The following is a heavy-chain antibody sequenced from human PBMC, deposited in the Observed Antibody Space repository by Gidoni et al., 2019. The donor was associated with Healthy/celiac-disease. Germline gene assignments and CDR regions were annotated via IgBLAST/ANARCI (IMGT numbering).Heavy chain of an antibody. J-gene: IGHJ4*02. CDR3: AIDSAHFLTATRPVFDY. CDR2: IWYDGSNK. Sequence: QVPLVESGGGVVQPGRSLRLCCAESGFTFSSYGMHWVRQAPGQGLEWVAVIWYDGSNKYYADSVKGRFTISRDNSKNTLYLQMNSLRAEDTAVYYCAIDSAHFLTATRPVFDYWGQGTLVTVSS. CDR1: GFTFSSYG. D-gene: IGHD2-21*02. V-gene: IGHV3-33*01.